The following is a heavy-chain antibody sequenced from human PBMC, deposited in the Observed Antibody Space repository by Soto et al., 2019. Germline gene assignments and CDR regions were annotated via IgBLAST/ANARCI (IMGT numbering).Heavy chain of an antibody. J-gene: IGHJ6*02. CDR3: AREGLYTYGPKDA. V-gene: IGHV4-30-4*01. CDR2: IYYSGST. CDR1: GGSIISGDYY. D-gene: IGHD3-16*02. Sequence: SETLSLTCTVSGGSIISGDYYWSLIRQPPGKGLEWIGYIYYSGSTYYNPSLKSRVTISVDTSKNQFSLKLSSVTAADTAMYYCAREGLYTYGPKDAWGQGTRVTVS.